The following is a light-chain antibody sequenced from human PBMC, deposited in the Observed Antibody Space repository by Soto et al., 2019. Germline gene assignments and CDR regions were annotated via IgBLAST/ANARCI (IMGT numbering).Light chain of an antibody. J-gene: IGKJ4*01. V-gene: IGKV3D-20*01. CDR3: QCGLT. CDR1: QSISSTY. Sequence: IVLTQSPATLPLSPGESATLSCGASQSISSTYVAWYQHKPGLAPRLLIYDASSRATGIPDRFRGGGSGANFTLTITRLEPADFAVYYCQCGLTFGGGTKVEIK. CDR2: DAS.